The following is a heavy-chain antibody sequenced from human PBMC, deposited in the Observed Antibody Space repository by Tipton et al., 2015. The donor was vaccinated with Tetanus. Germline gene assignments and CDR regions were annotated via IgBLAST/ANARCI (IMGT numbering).Heavy chain of an antibody. V-gene: IGHV4-34*01. CDR3: ARRRYSWNRGGCDI. J-gene: IGHJ3*02. CDR2: INHSGSA. Sequence: GLVKPSETLSLTCAASGGSFSDFYWSWIRLSPGRGLEWIGEINHSGSAYQSPSLKSRLTMSVDTSNKQFSLRLNSLTAADTAIYYCARRRYSWNRGGCDIWGQGTVVTVSS. CDR1: GGSFSDFY. D-gene: IGHD1-20*01.